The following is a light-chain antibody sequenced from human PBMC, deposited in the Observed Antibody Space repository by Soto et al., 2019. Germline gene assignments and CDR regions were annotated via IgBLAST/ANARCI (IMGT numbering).Light chain of an antibody. Sequence: DIVMTQSPDSLAVSLGERATINCKSSQTVLHGSNYLAWYQQKPGQPPKLLIYWASTRESGVPDRFSGSGSAXAFTLTISSLKAEDVAIYSCQQYYTTPVXFGQGP. CDR3: QQYYTTPVX. J-gene: IGKJ1*01. CDR2: WAS. V-gene: IGKV4-1*01. CDR1: QTVLHGSNY.